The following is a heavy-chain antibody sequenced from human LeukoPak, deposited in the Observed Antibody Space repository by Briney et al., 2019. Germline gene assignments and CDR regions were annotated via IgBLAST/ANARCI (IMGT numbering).Heavy chain of an antibody. Sequence: GGSLGLSCAASGFTFSSYGMSWVRQAPGKGLEWVSAISGSGGSTYYADSVKGRFTISRDNSKNTLYLQMNSLRAEDTAVYYCAKDGIAAAATPTTFDYWGQGTLVTVSS. J-gene: IGHJ4*02. CDR2: ISGSGGST. D-gene: IGHD6-13*01. CDR1: GFTFSSYG. CDR3: AKDGIAAAATPTTFDY. V-gene: IGHV3-23*01.